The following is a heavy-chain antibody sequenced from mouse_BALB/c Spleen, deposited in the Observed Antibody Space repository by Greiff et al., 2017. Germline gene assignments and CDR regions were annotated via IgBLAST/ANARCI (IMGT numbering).Heavy chain of an antibody. Sequence: QVQLQQSGAELARPGASVKLSCKASGYTFTSYWMQWVKQRPGQGLEWIGAIYPGDGDTRYTQKFKGKATLTADKSSSTAYMQLSSLASEDSAVYYCARWELSDYWGQGTTLTVSS. J-gene: IGHJ2*01. CDR1: GYTFTSYW. D-gene: IGHD2-3*01. CDR3: ARWELSDY. V-gene: IGHV1-87*01. CDR2: IYPGDGDT.